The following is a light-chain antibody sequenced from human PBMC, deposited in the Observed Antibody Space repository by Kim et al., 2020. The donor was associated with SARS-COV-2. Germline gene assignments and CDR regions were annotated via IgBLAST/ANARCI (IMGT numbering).Light chain of an antibody. CDR1: SLRSYY. Sequence: ALGQTVRRTCQGDSLRSYYASWYQQKPGQAPVLVIYGKNNRPSGIPDRFSGSSSGNTASLTITGAQAEDEADYYCNSRDSNDKSWVFGGGTQLTVL. CDR3: NSRDSNDKSWV. V-gene: IGLV3-19*01. J-gene: IGLJ3*02. CDR2: GKN.